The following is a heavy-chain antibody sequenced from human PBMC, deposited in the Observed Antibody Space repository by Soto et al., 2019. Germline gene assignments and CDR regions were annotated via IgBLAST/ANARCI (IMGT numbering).Heavy chain of an antibody. J-gene: IGHJ6*02. Sequence: QVQLVESGGGVVQPGGSLRLSCTPSGFTFNTYSMYWVRQAPGKGLEWVANMWCDGSNKYYADSVKGRFTISRDNSKNTAYIQRNGLRAEDTDLYYWARGDCTGADCYSYPFNYGVDVWGQGPTVTVSS. CDR3: ARGDCTGADCYSYPFNYGVDV. V-gene: IGHV3-33*08. CDR1: GFTFNTYS. D-gene: IGHD2-8*02. CDR2: MWCDGSNK.